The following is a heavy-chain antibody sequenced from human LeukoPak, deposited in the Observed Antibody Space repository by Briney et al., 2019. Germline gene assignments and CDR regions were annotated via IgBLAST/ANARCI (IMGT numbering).Heavy chain of an antibody. D-gene: IGHD1-26*01. V-gene: IGHV3-66*02. CDR1: GFTVSRNY. Sequence: GGSLRLSCAASGFTVSRNYMSWVRQAPGKGLEWVSIIYSGGNTYYADSVKGRFTISRDNSKNTLYFQMNSLRVEDTAVYYCARELFSSGSHYGAFDIWGQGTMVTVSS. CDR2: IYSGGNT. CDR3: ARELFSSGSHYGAFDI. J-gene: IGHJ3*02.